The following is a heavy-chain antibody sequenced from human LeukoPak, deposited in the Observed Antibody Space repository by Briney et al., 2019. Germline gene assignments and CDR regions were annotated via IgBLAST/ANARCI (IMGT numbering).Heavy chain of an antibody. Sequence: GGSLRLPCAASAFTLNNFAKSWVRQPRGRGLVDVSGISAGGCTTIYVDSVKRRFTISRDNSKNTLYLQMNSLRAEDTAVYYCTIQCSGSSCRLPDVGGQGNTVTVSS. CDR2: ISAGGCTT. V-gene: IGHV3-23*01. D-gene: IGHD2-15*01. J-gene: IGHJ6*02. CDR1: AFTLNNFA. CDR3: TIQCSGSSCRLPDV.